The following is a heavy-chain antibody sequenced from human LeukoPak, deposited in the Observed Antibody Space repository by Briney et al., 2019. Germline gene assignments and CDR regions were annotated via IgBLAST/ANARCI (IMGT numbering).Heavy chain of an antibody. D-gene: IGHD2-15*01. CDR3: AGRGVVVVAAITTFDY. CDR2: IYTSGST. J-gene: IGHJ4*02. Sequence: SETLSLTCTVSGGSISSYYWSWIRQPAGKGLEWIGRIYTSGSTNYNPSLKSRVTISVDTSKNQFSLKLSSVTAADTAVYYCAGRGVVVVAAITTFDYWGQGTLVTVSS. CDR1: GGSISSYY. V-gene: IGHV4-4*07.